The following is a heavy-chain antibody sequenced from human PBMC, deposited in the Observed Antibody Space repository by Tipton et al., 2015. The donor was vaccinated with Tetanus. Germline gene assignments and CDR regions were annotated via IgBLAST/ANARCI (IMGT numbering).Heavy chain of an antibody. CDR1: GASFSSGDNY. J-gene: IGHJ4*02. CDR3: ARGTGDY. V-gene: IGHV4-30-4*01. D-gene: IGHD1-14*01. CDR2: IYQTGTT. Sequence: LRLSCTVSGASFSSGDNYWSWIRKPPGKDLEWIGYIYQTGTTYYNPSLKGRVTISVDTSKNQFSLKLSSVTAADTAVYYCARGTGDYWGQGTLVTVSS.